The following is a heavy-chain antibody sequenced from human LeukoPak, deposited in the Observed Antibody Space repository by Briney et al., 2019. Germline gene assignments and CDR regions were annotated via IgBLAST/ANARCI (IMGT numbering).Heavy chain of an antibody. CDR2: ISDSGDTM. D-gene: IGHD2-2*01. J-gene: IGHJ6*02. V-gene: IGHV3-23*01. CDR3: AKCRTGCQYNGLDV. CDR1: GFAFNRCA. Sequence: PGGSLRLSCAPSGFAFNRCAMTWVRHSPGKGLEWVSVISDSGDTMLSAHSVKGRFTISRDDSKNTLYLQMSSRRAEDTAVYYCAKCRTGCQYNGLDVWGQGTPVTVSS.